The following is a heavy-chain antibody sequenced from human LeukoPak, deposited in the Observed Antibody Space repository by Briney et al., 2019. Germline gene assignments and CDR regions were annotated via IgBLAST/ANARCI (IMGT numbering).Heavy chain of an antibody. J-gene: IGHJ6*02. D-gene: IGHD3-3*01. Sequence: EPSVKVSCKASGYTFTSYGISWVRQAPGQGLEWMGWISAYNGNTNYAQKLQGRVTMTTDTSTSTAYMELRSLRSDDTAVYYCARDSVVGAFFGVVITGMDVWGQGTTVTVSS. V-gene: IGHV1-18*01. CDR2: ISAYNGNT. CDR3: ARDSVVGAFFGVVITGMDV. CDR1: GYTFTSYG.